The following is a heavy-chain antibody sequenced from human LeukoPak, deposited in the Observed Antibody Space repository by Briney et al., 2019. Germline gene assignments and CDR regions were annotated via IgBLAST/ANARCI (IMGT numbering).Heavy chain of an antibody. V-gene: IGHV3-23*01. J-gene: IGHJ1*01. CDR2: VSGSGDDT. Sequence: GGSLRLSCAASGFTFTTYSMSWVRQPPGKGLEWVSAVSGSGDDTFYADPVKGRFTISRDSRKNTVSLQMNSLRAEDTALYYCVKDAPSVSLDSHWGQGTLVTVSS. D-gene: IGHD2-21*01. CDR3: VKDAPSVSLDSH. CDR1: GFTFTTYS.